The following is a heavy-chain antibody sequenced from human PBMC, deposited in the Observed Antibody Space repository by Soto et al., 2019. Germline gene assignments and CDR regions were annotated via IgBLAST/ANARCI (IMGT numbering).Heavy chain of an antibody. CDR2: IRNKAEGETT. Sequence: GVSLLLSCKGSGITFRNAYMSWVRQAPGQGLAWIGRIRNKAEGETTDYAAPVKGRFTISRDDSKNTLYLQMNSLKPEHTAVYSCATGMNWFPSSFYFSYYSMAVCGQGTTVTVSS. D-gene: IGHD3-9*01. V-gene: IGHV3-15*01. J-gene: IGHJ6*01. CDR1: GITFRNAY. CDR3: ATGMNWFPSSFYFSYYSMAV.